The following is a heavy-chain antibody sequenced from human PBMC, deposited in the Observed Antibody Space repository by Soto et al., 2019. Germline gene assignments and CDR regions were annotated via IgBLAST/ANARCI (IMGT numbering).Heavy chain of an antibody. D-gene: IGHD6-19*01. CDR1: GFTVCSYA. J-gene: IGHJ6*01. CDR2: ISYDGSNK. V-gene: IGHV3-30-3*01. Sequence: RLGSAACGFTVCSYAMDWVLQTKGKGLEWVAVISYDGSNKYYADSVKGRFTISRDNSKNTLYLQMNSLRAEDTAVYYCARDVLCSGWYGVLIYYYGMDVCAQGTTVT. CDR3: ARDVLCSGWYGVLIYYYGMDV.